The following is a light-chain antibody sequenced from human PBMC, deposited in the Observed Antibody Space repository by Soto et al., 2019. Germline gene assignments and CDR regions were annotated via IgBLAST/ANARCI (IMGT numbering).Light chain of an antibody. CDR3: QHYNSYSEA. Sequence: IQVAKCAFTLSASLSNIFTITCRASQSISCWLAWYQQKLGRAPRLLIYKASSLESGVPSRFSGSGYGTEFTLTISSLQPDDFATYYCQHYNSYSEAFGQGTKVDIK. V-gene: IGKV1-5*03. CDR1: QSISCW. CDR2: KAS. J-gene: IGKJ1*01.